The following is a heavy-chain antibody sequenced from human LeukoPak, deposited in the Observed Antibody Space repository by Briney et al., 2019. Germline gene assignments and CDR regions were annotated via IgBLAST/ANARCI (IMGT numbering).Heavy chain of an antibody. J-gene: IGHJ4*02. CDR1: GFTFSSYG. CDR2: IWYDGSNK. D-gene: IGHD2/OR15-2a*01. CDR3: AREGPRGNSQFDY. Sequence: PGRSLRLSCAASGFTFSSYGMHWVRQAPGKGLEWVALIWYDGSNKYYADSVKGRLTISRDNSKNTLHLQMNSLRAEDTAVYYCAREGPRGNSQFDYWGQGTLDTVSS. V-gene: IGHV3-33*01.